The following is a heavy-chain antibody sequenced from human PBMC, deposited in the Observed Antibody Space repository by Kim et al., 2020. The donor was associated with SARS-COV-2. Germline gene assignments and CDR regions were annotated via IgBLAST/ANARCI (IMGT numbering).Heavy chain of an antibody. J-gene: IGHJ4*02. V-gene: IGHV4-34*01. D-gene: IGHD3-10*01. CDR1: GGSFSGYY. CDR3: ARGIYYFGLGPSYNALRFIP. CDR2: VNHSGSA. Sequence: SETLSLTCAVSGGSFSGYYWTWIRQTPGKGLEWIGEVNHSGSANYNPSLTSRVTLSIDTSKTQFSLRLRSVTAADTAVYYCARGIYYFGLGPSYNALRFIPWGQGTLVTVSS.